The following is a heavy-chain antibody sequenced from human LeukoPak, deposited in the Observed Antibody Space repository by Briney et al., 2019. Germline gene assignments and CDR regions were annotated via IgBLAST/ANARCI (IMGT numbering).Heavy chain of an antibody. V-gene: IGHV3-48*03. J-gene: IGHJ5*02. CDR2: ISATGNSI. D-gene: IGHD2-2*01. CDR1: GFTFSGYE. CDR3: ARDPPVVPAAMWFDP. Sequence: QSGGSLRLSCAASGFTFSGYEMNWVRQAPGKGLEWLSYISATGNSIYYADSVKGRFTISRDNAKNSLYLQMNSLRADDTAVYYCARDPPVVPAAMWFDPWGQGTLVTVSS.